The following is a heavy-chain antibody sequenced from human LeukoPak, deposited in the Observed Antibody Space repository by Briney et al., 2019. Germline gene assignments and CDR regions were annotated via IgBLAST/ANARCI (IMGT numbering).Heavy chain of an antibody. D-gene: IGHD3-3*01. CDR3: ARVSSPSYDFWSGLNTDYFDY. J-gene: IGHJ4*02. CDR2: IKQDGSEK. V-gene: IGHV3-7*01. CDR1: GFTFSSYW. Sequence: GGSLRLSCAASGFTFSSYWMGWVRQAPGKGLEWVANIKQDGSEKYYVDSVKGRFTISRDNAKNSLYLQMNSLRAEDTAVYYCARVSSPSYDFWSGLNTDYFDYWGQGTLVTVSS.